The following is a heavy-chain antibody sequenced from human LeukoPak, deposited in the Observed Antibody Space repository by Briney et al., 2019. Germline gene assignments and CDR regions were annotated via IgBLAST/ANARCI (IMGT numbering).Heavy chain of an antibody. CDR2: IIPILGIA. D-gene: IGHD3-22*01. J-gene: IGHJ4*02. CDR3: ARESYYYDSSGYYSTPLGYFDY. CDR1: GGTFSSYA. Sequence: SVKVSCKASGGTFSSYAISWVRQAPGQGLEWMGRIIPILGIANYAQKFQGRVTITADKSTSPAYMELSSLRSEDTAVYYCARESYYYDSSGYYSTPLGYFDYWGQGTLVTVSS. V-gene: IGHV1-69*04.